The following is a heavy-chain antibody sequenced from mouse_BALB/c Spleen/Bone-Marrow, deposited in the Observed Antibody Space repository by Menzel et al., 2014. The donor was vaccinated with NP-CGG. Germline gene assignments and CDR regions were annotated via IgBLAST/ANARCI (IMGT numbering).Heavy chain of an antibody. J-gene: IGHJ3*01. Sequence: VKLVESGAELVKPGASVKLSCKASGYTFTSYYIYWVKQRPGQGLEWIGEINPSNGGTNFNEKFKSKATLTVDKSSSTAYMQLSSLTSEDSAVYYCTRSNGNWFAYWGQGTLVTVCA. CDR3: TRSNGNWFAY. V-gene: IGHV1S81*02. CDR1: GYTFTSYY. CDR2: INPSNGGT. D-gene: IGHD2-1*01.